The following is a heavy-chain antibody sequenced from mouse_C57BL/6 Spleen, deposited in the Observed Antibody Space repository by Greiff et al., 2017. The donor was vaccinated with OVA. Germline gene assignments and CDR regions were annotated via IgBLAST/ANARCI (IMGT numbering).Heavy chain of an antibody. CDR1: GYTFTSYW. D-gene: IGHD1-1*01. J-gene: IGHJ3*01. Sequence: QVQLQQPGAELVQPGASVRMSCTASGYTFTSYWITWVQQRPGQGLEWIGDIYPGSGSNTSYEKFYSKATLTVDTSSSTAYMQLSSLTSEDSAVYYCARSGPEGTTVVATRRAWFAYWGQGTLVTVSA. CDR3: ARSGPEGTTVVATRRAWFAY. CDR2: IYPGSGSN. V-gene: IGHV1-55*01.